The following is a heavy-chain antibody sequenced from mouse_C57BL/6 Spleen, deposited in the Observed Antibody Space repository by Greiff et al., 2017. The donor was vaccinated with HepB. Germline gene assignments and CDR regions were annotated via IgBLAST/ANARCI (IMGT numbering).Heavy chain of an antibody. CDR3: ARGRPGDYFDY. CDR2: ISYDGSN. CDR1: GYSITSGYY. J-gene: IGHJ2*01. Sequence: ESGPGLVKPSQSLSLTCSVTGYSITSGYYWNWIRQFPGNKLEWMGYISYDGSNNYNPSLKNRISITRDTSKNQFFLKLNSVTTEDTATYYCARGRPGDYFDYWGQGTTLTVSS. V-gene: IGHV3-6*01.